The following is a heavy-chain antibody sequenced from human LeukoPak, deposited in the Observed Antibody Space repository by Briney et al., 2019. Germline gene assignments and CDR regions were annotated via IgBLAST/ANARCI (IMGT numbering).Heavy chain of an antibody. Sequence: LRLSCAASGFTLSTYSMHWVRQAPGKGLEWIGRIYTSGSTNYNPSLKSRVTMSVDTSKNQFSLKLSSVTAADTAVYYCARDRYYYDSSGYYSWFDPWGQGTLVTVSS. CDR1: GFTLSTYS. V-gene: IGHV4-4*07. D-gene: IGHD3-22*01. J-gene: IGHJ5*02. CDR3: ARDRYYYDSSGYYSWFDP. CDR2: IYTSGST.